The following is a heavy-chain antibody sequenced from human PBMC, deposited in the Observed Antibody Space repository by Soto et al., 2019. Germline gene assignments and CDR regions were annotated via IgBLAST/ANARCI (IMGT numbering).Heavy chain of an antibody. CDR2: INPSGGST. J-gene: IGHJ6*03. Sequence: ASVKVSCKASGYTFTSYYMHWVRQAPGQGLEWMGIINPSGGSTSYAQKFQGRVTMTRDTSTSTVYMELSSLRSEDTAVYYCARDLSVTICGVVNYYMDVWGKGTTVTVSS. CDR1: GYTFTSYY. CDR3: ARDLSVTICGVVNYYMDV. D-gene: IGHD3-3*01. V-gene: IGHV1-46*03.